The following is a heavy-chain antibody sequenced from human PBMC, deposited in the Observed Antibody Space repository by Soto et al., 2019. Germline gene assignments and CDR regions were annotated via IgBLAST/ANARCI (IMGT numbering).Heavy chain of an antibody. Sequence: GASVKVSCKASGYTFTSYGISWVRQAPGQGLEWMGWISAYNGKTNYAQKLQGRVTMTTDTSTSTAYMELRSLRSDDTAVYYCARDQGWGQPLPGYYYYYMDVWGKGTTVTVSS. CDR1: GYTFTSYG. D-gene: IGHD3-16*01. CDR2: ISAYNGKT. V-gene: IGHV1-18*01. CDR3: ARDQGWGQPLPGYYYYYMDV. J-gene: IGHJ6*03.